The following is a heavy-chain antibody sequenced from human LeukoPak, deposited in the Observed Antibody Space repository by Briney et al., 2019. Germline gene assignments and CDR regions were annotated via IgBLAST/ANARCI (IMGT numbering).Heavy chain of an antibody. J-gene: IGHJ4*02. CDR2: IKEDGSEK. CDR3: ARLRIVVVSGDYYFDY. Sequence: GGSLRLSCAASGFPFSSYWMSWVRQAPGKGLEWVANIKEDGSEKFHVGSVRGRFTISRDNAKNSLYLQMNSLRVEDTAVYYCARLRIVVVSGDYYFDYWGQGTLVTVSS. CDR1: GFPFSSYW. V-gene: IGHV3-7*01. D-gene: IGHD3-22*01.